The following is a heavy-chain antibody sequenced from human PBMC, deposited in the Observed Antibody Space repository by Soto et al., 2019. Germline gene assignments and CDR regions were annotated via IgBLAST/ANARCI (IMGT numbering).Heavy chain of an antibody. V-gene: IGHV4-59*01. CDR1: GGSISSYY. J-gene: IGHJ4*02. Sequence: PSETLSLTCTVSGGSISSYYWSWIRQPPGKGLEWIGYIYYSGSTNYNPSLKSRVTISVDTSKNQFSLKLSSVTAADTAVYYCARSSDDILTGYTLDYWGQGTLVTVSS. CDR3: ARSSDDILTGYTLDY. CDR2: IYYSGST. D-gene: IGHD3-9*01.